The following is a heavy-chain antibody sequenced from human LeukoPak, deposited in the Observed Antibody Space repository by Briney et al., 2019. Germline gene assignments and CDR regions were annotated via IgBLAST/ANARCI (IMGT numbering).Heavy chain of an antibody. J-gene: IGHJ4*02. CDR3: ARETPGCSSTSCYPYFDY. Sequence: GASVKVSCKASGYTFTSYAMHWVRQAPAQRLEWMGWINAGNGNTKYSQKFQGRVTITRDTSASTAYMELSSLRSEDTAVYYCARETPGCSSTSCYPYFDYWGQGTLVTVSS. V-gene: IGHV1-3*01. D-gene: IGHD2-2*01. CDR2: INAGNGNT. CDR1: GYTFTSYA.